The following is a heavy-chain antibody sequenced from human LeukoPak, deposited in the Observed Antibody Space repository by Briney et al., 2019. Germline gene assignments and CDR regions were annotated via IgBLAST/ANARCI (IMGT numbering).Heavy chain of an antibody. J-gene: IGHJ4*02. Sequence: GGSLRPSCAASGFTFSSFWMAWVRQAPGKGLEWVASIKYDESERHHVDSVEGRFTISRDNAKNSLYLQMNSLRAEDTAVYFCTRVTTNGYFEYWGQGTLVTVSS. CDR2: IKYDESER. D-gene: IGHD1-1*01. CDR1: GFTFSSFW. CDR3: TRVTTNGYFEY. V-gene: IGHV3-7*04.